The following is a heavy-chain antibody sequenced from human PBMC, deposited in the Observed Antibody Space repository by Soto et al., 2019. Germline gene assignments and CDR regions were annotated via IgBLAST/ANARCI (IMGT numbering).Heavy chain of an antibody. J-gene: IGHJ4*02. CDR1: GFTFSSFA. V-gene: IGHV3-23*01. Sequence: GRSLRLSCAASGFTFSSFALSWVRQAPGKGLEWVAAISGTGDGTDYADSVKGRFTISRDNSKNTLYLHMNSLRAEDTAVYYCAGPGYSSQDYWGQGALVTVSS. D-gene: IGHD5-18*01. CDR2: ISGTGDGT. CDR3: AGPGYSSQDY.